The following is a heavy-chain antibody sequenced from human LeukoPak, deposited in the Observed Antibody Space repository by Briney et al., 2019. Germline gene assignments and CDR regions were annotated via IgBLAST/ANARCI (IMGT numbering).Heavy chain of an antibody. CDR1: GGSFSGYY. CDR3: ARDRSTTRENWFDP. D-gene: IGHD6-13*01. J-gene: IGHJ5*02. CDR2: INHSGST. Sequence: SETLSLTCAVYGGSFSGYYWSWIRQPPGKGLEWIGEINHSGSTNYNPSLKSRVTISVDTSKNQFSLKLSSVTAADTAVYYCARDRSTTRENWFDPWGQGTLVTVSS. V-gene: IGHV4-34*01.